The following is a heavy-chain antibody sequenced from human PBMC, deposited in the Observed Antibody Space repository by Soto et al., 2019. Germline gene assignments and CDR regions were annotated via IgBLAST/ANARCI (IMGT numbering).Heavy chain of an antibody. D-gene: IGHD5-12*01. CDR1: GFTFSSYW. CDR2: IKQDGSEK. V-gene: IGHV3-7*01. Sequence: EVQLVESGGGLVQPGGSLRLSCAASGFTFSSYWMSWVRQAPGKGLEWVANIKQDGSEKYYVDSVKGRFIISRDNAKNSLNLQMNSLRAEDTADYYCVRDLVATTPGLDYWGQGTLVTVSS. J-gene: IGHJ4*02. CDR3: VRDLVATTPGLDY.